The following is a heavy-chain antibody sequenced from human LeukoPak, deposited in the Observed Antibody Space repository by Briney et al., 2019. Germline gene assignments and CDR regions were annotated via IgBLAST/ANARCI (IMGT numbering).Heavy chain of an antibody. D-gene: IGHD4-17*01. J-gene: IGHJ4*02. CDR1: GFTFSSYE. CDR3: ARAFSTTAFDY. V-gene: IGHV3-48*03. CDR2: ISSSGSTI. Sequence: GGSLRLSCAASGFTFSSYEMNWVRQAPGKGLEWVSYISSSGSTIYYADSVKGRFTISRDNARNSLFLQMNSLRAEDTAVYYCARAFSTTAFDYWGQGTLVTVSS.